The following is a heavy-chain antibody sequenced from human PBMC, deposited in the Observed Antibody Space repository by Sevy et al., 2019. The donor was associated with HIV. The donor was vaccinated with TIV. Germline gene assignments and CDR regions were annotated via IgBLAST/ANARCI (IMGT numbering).Heavy chain of an antibody. CDR3: AKDADRAVAGSPDY. Sequence: GGSLRLSCAASGFTFSSYAMSWVRQAPGKGLEWVSAISGSGGSTYYADSVKGRFTFSRDNSKNTLYLQMNSLRAEDTAVYYCAKDADRAVAGSPDYWGQGTLVTVSS. J-gene: IGHJ4*02. CDR2: ISGSGGST. D-gene: IGHD6-19*01. CDR1: GFTFSSYA. V-gene: IGHV3-23*01.